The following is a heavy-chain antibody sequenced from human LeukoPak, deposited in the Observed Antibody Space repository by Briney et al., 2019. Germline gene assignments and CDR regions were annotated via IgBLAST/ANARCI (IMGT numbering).Heavy chain of an antibody. CDR1: GFTFSSYG. D-gene: IGHD4-11*01. Sequence: GGSLRLSCAASGFTFSSYGMHWVRQAPGKGLEWVAVIRYDGSNEYYADSVKGRFTISRDNSENTLYLQMNSLRAEDTAVYYCAKKMSTVTTYFDYWGQGTLVTVSS. CDR2: IRYDGSNE. V-gene: IGHV3-30*02. J-gene: IGHJ4*02. CDR3: AKKMSTVTTYFDY.